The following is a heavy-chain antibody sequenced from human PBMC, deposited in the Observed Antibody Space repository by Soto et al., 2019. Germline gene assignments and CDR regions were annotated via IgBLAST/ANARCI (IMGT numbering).Heavy chain of an antibody. V-gene: IGHV4-59*01. J-gene: IGHJ6*02. CDR2: IYYSGST. CDR3: AREMEMAAIGNYYYYYGMDV. Sequence: PSETLSLTCTVSGGSISSYYWSWIRQPPGKGLEWIGYIYYSGSTNYNPSLKSRVTISVDTSKNQFSLKLSSVTAADTAVYYCAREMEMAAIGNYYYYYGMDVWGQGTTVTVSS. D-gene: IGHD2-2*02. CDR1: GGSISSYY.